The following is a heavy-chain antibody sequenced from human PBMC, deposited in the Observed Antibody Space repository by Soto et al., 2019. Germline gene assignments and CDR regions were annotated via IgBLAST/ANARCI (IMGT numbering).Heavy chain of an antibody. CDR1: GGNFSCYA. D-gene: IGHD5-18*01. Sequence: SVRSSCKASGGNFSCYALSWLRLAPGHGLEWMGGILPIFGTATSAQKFTGSVPIRADASPSPGSMELRSLGSEATAVYDCESQSINSYGFSGDAFEIWGQSTMVTV. V-gene: IGHV1-69*01. CDR2: ILPIFGTA. CDR3: ESQSINSYGFSGDAFEI. J-gene: IGHJ3*02.